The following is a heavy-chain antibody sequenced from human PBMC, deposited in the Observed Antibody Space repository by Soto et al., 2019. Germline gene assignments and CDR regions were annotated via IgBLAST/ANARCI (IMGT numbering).Heavy chain of an antibody. D-gene: IGHD1-26*01. CDR1: GGTFSSYA. Sequence: GASVKVSCKASGGTFSSYAISWVRQAPGQGLEWMGAIIPMYGTANYAQKYQGRVTITADESTSTAYMELNSLRSEDTAMYYCARDLLGSHFYWGQGTQVTVSS. CDR2: IIPMYGTA. J-gene: IGHJ4*02. CDR3: ARDLLGSHFY. V-gene: IGHV1-69*13.